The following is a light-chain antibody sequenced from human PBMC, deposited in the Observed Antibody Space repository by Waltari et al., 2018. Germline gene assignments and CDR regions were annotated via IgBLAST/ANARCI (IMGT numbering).Light chain of an antibody. CDR2: KGN. CDR3: SLYMGSGIWV. J-gene: IGLJ3*02. CDR1: SGSISSTSY. Sequence: QTVVTQEPSLSVSPGGTVTLTCALSSGSISSTSYATWYQQTPGQAPRTLVYKGNSRSPGVPDRFSGSILGNKAALTITGAQADDDSDYYCSLYMGSGIWVFGGGTKLTVL. V-gene: IGLV8-61*01.